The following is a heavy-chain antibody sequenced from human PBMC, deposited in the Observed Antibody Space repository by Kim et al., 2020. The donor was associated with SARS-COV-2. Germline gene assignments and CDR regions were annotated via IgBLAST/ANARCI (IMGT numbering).Heavy chain of an antibody. CDR2: IYSGGST. V-gene: IGHV3-53*01. Sequence: GGSLRLSCAASGFTVSSNYMSWVRQAPGKGLEWVSVIYSGGSTYYADSVKGRFTISRDNSKNTLYLQMNSLRAEDTAVYYCARAGYYYYGMDVWGQGTTVTVSS. J-gene: IGHJ6*02. CDR3: ARAGYYYYGMDV. CDR1: GFTVSSNY.